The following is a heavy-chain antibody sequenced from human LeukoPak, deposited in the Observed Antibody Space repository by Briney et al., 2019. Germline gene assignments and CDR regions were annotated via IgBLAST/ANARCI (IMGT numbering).Heavy chain of an antibody. CDR1: GGSISSGSYY. D-gene: IGHD3-10*01. J-gene: IGHJ4*02. Sequence: SETLSLTCTVSGGSISSGSYYWSWIRQPAGKGLEWIGRIYTSGSTNYNPSLKSRVTISVDTSKNQFSLKLSSVTAADTAVYYCAKFQSRITMVRGITFDYWGQGTLVTVSS. CDR3: AKFQSRITMVRGITFDY. CDR2: IYTSGST. V-gene: IGHV4-61*02.